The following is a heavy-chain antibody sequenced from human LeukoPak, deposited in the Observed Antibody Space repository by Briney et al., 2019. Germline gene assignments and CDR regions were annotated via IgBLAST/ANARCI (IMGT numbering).Heavy chain of an antibody. D-gene: IGHD3-10*01. CDR2: IYYSGSA. J-gene: IGHJ2*01. V-gene: IGHV4-59*12. Sequence: SETLSLTCTVSGGSISSYYWSWVRQSPGKGLEWIGYIYYSGSANYNPSLKSRVTISVDTSKNQFSLKLSSVTAADTAVYYCARGGDMVRGVKGYWYFDLWGRGTLVTVSS. CDR1: GGSISSYY. CDR3: ARGGDMVRGVKGYWYFDL.